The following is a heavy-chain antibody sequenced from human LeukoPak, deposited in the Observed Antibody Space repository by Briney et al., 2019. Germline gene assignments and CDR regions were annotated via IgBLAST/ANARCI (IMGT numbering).Heavy chain of an antibody. D-gene: IGHD3-22*01. CDR3: AKDRGNYYDSSGFDY. Sequence: LSLTCTVSGGSISSYYWSWIRQPPGKGLEWVSGISWNSGSIGYADSVKGRFTISRDNAKNSLYLQMNSLRAEDTALYYCAKDRGNYYDSSGFDYWGQGTLVTVSS. CDR1: GGSISSYY. J-gene: IGHJ4*02. V-gene: IGHV3-9*01. CDR2: ISWNSGSI.